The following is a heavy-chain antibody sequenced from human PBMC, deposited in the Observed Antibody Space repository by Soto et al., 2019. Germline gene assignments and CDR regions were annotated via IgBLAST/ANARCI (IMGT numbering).Heavy chain of an antibody. J-gene: IGHJ6*02. CDR2: TNHSGST. V-gene: IGHV4-34*01. D-gene: IGHD6-6*01. CDR1: GGSFSGYY. Sequence: PSETLSLTCAVYGGSFSGYYWSWIRQPPGKGLEWIGETNHSGSTNYNPSLKSRVTISVDTSKNQFSLKLSSVTAADTAVYYCARARGIAARPYYYYGMDVWGQGTTVTVSS. CDR3: ARARGIAARPYYYYGMDV.